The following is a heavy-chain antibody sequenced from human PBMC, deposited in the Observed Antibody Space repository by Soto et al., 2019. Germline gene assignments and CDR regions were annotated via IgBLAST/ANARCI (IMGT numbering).Heavy chain of an antibody. D-gene: IGHD6-19*01. Sequence: VQLVESGGGLVKPGGSLRLSCAASGFTFSSYSMNWVRQAPGKGLEWVSSISSSSSYIYYADSVKGRFTISRDNAKNSLYLQMNSLRAEDTAVYYCARDRGVVGSSGWYDYWGQGTLVTVSS. J-gene: IGHJ4*02. CDR3: ARDRGVVGSSGWYDY. CDR2: ISSSSSYI. V-gene: IGHV3-21*01. CDR1: GFTFSSYS.